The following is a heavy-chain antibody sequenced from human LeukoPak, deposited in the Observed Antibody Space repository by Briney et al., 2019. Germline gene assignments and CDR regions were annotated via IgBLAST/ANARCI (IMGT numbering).Heavy chain of an antibody. Sequence: GGSLRLSCAASGFTFSRYGMHWVRQAPGKGLEWVAVIWYDGSNKYYADSVKGRFTISRDNSKNTLYLQMNSLRAEDTAVYYCARDGELFSFYMDVWGKGTTVTVSS. CDR2: IWYDGSNK. D-gene: IGHD3-10*01. CDR1: GFTFSRYG. J-gene: IGHJ6*03. V-gene: IGHV3-33*01. CDR3: ARDGELFSFYMDV.